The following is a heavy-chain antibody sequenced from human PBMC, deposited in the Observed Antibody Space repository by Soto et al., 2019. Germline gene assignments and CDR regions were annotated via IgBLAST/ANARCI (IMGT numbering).Heavy chain of an antibody. CDR3: AKIYDFWSRHHDSFDV. J-gene: IGHJ3*01. D-gene: IGHD3-3*01. CDR1: GFTFGRYA. CDR2: INGNGGDT. Sequence: EVQLFESGGGLVQPGGSLRLSCAASGFTFGRYAMTWVRQAPGKGLEWVSGINGNGGDTYYADSVKGRFTISRDIPKNTVYLQMNSLRVEDTAVYYCAKIYDFWSRHHDSFDVWGQGTLVIVSS. V-gene: IGHV3-23*01.